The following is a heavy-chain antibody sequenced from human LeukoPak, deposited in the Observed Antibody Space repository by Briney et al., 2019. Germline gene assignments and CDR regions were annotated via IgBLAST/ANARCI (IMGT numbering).Heavy chain of an antibody. CDR1: GGSISSSSYY. D-gene: IGHD3-22*01. CDR3: ARDSYYDSSIDY. Sequence: PSETLSLTCTVSGGSISSSSYYWGWIRQPPGKGLEWIGSIYYSGSTYYTPSLKSRVTISVDTSKNQFSLKLSSVPAADTAVYSCARDSYYDSSIDYWGQGTLVTVSS. J-gene: IGHJ4*02. CDR2: IYYSGST. V-gene: IGHV4-39*02.